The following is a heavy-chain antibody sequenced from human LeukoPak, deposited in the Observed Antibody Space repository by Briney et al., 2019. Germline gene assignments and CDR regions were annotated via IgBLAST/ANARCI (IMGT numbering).Heavy chain of an antibody. CDR2: INPSGGST. Sequence: ASVKVSCKASGYTFTSYYMHWVRQAPGQGLEWMGIINPSGGSTSYAQKFQGRVTMTRDTSTSTVYMELSSLRSEDTAVYYCARLFVYGGEDYYDSSGSPLYYFDYWGQGTLVTVSS. D-gene: IGHD3-22*01. V-gene: IGHV1-46*01. CDR3: ARLFVYGGEDYYDSSGSPLYYFDY. J-gene: IGHJ4*02. CDR1: GYTFTSYY.